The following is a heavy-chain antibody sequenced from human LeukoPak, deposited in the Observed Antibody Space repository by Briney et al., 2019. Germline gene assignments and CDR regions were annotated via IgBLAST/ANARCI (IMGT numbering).Heavy chain of an antibody. D-gene: IGHD2-2*01. V-gene: IGHV3-30-3*01. CDR1: GFTFSSYT. J-gene: IGHJ4*02. Sequence: GRSLRLSCAASGFTFSSYTMHWVRQAPGKGLEWVAVISYDGSNKYYADSVKGRFTISRDNSKNTLYLQMNSLRAEDTAVYYCARDRCSSTSCFYFDYWGRGTLVTVSS. CDR3: ARDRCSSTSCFYFDY. CDR2: ISYDGSNK.